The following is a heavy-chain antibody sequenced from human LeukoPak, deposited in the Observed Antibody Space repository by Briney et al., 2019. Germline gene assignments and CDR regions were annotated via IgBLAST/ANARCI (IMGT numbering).Heavy chain of an antibody. Sequence: PSETLSLTRADCRGSFSGYYWSWLRQAPAKGREGTGVINDSGSTNYNPSLKSRVTISVDTSKNQFSLKLSSVTAADTAVYYCARGGYRSSTSCPLSYYYYYMDVWGKGTTVTVSS. J-gene: IGHJ6*03. CDR2: INDSGST. CDR3: ARGGYRSSTSCPLSYYYYYMDV. V-gene: IGHV4-34*01. CDR1: RGSFSGYY. D-gene: IGHD2-2*01.